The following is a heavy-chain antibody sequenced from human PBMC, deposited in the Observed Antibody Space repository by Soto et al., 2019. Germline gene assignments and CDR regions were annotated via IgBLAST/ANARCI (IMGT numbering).Heavy chain of an antibody. CDR2: ISGSGGTT. Sequence: GGSLRLSCAVSGFTLSSYAMTWVRQAPGKGLEWVSAISGSGGTTYYADSVKGRFNISRDNSKNTLYLQMNSLRVEDTAVYYCAKDRARPWFDPWGRGTLVTVSS. J-gene: IGHJ5*02. CDR1: GFTLSSYA. CDR3: AKDRARPWFDP. V-gene: IGHV3-23*01.